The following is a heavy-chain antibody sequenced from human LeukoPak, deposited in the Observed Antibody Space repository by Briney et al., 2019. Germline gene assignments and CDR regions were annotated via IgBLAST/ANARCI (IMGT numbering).Heavy chain of an antibody. CDR3: AREAGYSYGLD. CDR1: GFTFSSYS. CDR2: ITSSSCYI. D-gene: IGHD5-18*01. J-gene: IGHJ4*02. Sequence: GGPLRLFCAPSGFTFSSYSTNWVRDATEEGLECVSSITSSSCYIYYAHAVTGRYTISRDNAKNSLYLQMNSLRAEDTAVYYCAREAGYSYGLDWGQGTLVTVSS. V-gene: IGHV3-21*01.